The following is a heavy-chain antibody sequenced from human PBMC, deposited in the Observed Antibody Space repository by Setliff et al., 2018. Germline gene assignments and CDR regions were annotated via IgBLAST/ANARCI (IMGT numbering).Heavy chain of an antibody. Sequence: SETLSLTCTVSGGSISSGGYYWSWIRQHPGKGLEWIGYIYYSGNTDYNPSLKSRVSISVDRSKNQFSLKLTSVTAADTAVYYCAREFAYARGYYVAETLDSWGQGTLVTVSS. V-gene: IGHV4-31*03. J-gene: IGHJ4*02. CDR2: IYYSGNT. CDR3: AREFAYARGYYVAETLDS. D-gene: IGHD3-10*02. CDR1: GGSISSGGYY.